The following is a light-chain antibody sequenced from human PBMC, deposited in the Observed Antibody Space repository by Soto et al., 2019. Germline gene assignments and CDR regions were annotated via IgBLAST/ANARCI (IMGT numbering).Light chain of an antibody. CDR2: KAS. CDR3: QQYSTSPYN. CDR1: QSMSRW. V-gene: IGKV1-5*03. J-gene: IGKJ2*01. Sequence: DIQMTQSPSTLSASVGDRVTITCRASQSMSRWLAWYQQKPGKAPKLLIYKASTLESGVPLRFSGSGSGTEFPLTISSVQPDDSATYYCQQYSTSPYNFGQGPRLEIK.